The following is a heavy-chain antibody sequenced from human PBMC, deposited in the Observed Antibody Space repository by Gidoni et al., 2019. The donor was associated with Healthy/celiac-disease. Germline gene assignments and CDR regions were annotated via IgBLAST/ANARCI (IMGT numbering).Heavy chain of an antibody. Sequence: QVQLQESGPGLVKPSETLSLTCTVSGGSISSYYWSWIRQPPGKGLEWIGYIYYSGSTNYNPSLKSRVTISVDTSKNQFSLKLSSVTAADTAVYYCAREGVAGPIPLTKGGFDYWGQGTLVTVSS. J-gene: IGHJ4*02. V-gene: IGHV4-59*01. CDR2: IYYSGST. CDR3: AREGVAGPIPLTKGGFDY. D-gene: IGHD6-19*01. CDR1: GGSISSYY.